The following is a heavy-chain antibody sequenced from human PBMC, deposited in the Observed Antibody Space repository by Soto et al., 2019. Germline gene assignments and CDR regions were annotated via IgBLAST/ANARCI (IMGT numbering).Heavy chain of an antibody. D-gene: IGHD3-22*01. V-gene: IGHV1-69*01. J-gene: IGHJ4*02. CDR3: ARSSGYLDHFDY. CDR1: GGTFSSYA. Sequence: VKVSCKASGGTFSSYAISWVRQAPGQGLEWMGGIIPIFGTANYAQKFQGRVTITADESTSTAYMELSSLRSEDTAVYYCARSSGYLDHFDYWGQGTLVTVSS. CDR2: IIPIFGTA.